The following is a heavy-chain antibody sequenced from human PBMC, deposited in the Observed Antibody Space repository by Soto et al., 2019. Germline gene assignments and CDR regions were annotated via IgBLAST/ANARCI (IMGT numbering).Heavy chain of an antibody. J-gene: IGHJ4*02. V-gene: IGHV1-18*01. CDR3: ARDLGQQLVDY. CDR1: GYTFSNYG. Sequence: GASVKVSCKTSGYTFSNYGISWVRQAPGQGLEWMGWISVYNGYTNYAQNLQGRVTMTTDTSTSTAYMDLRSLRSDDTAVYYCARDLGQQLVDYWGQGTLVTVSS. D-gene: IGHD6-13*01. CDR2: ISVYNGYT.